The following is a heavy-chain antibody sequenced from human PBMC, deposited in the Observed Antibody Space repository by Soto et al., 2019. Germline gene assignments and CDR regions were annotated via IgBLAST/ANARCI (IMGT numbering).Heavy chain of an antibody. CDR2: ISYDGSNK. Sequence: PGGSLRLSCAASGFSFSSYAMHWVRQAPGKGLEWVAVISYDGSNKYHADSVKGRFTTSRDNSKNTLSLQLNSLRAEDTAVYYCASQEGYRSSIGAFDYWGRGTQVTVS. J-gene: IGHJ4*02. V-gene: IGHV3-30-3*01. CDR1: GFSFSSYA. CDR3: ASQEGYRSSIGAFDY. D-gene: IGHD5-18*01.